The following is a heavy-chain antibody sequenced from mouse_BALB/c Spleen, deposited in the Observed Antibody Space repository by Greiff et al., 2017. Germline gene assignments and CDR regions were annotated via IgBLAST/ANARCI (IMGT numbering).Heavy chain of an antibody. J-gene: IGHJ3*01. CDR3: ASHYYGSGGFAY. CDR1: GYTFTSYW. CDR2: INPSTGYT. Sequence: VQLVESGAELAKPGASVKMSCKASGYTFTSYWMHWVKQRPGQGLEWIGYINPSTGYTEYNQKFKDKATLTADKSSSTAYMQLSSLTSEDSAVYYCASHYYGSGGFAYWGQGTLVTVSA. D-gene: IGHD1-1*01. V-gene: IGHV1-7*01.